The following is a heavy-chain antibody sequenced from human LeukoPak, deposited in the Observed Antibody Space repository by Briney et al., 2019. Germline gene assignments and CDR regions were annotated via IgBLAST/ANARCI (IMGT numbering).Heavy chain of an antibody. D-gene: IGHD7-27*01. CDR2: IYYTGSS. Sequence: SETLPLTCTVSGGSVSDYYWSWIRQSPGKGLEWVGYIYYTGSSSYNPSLRSRVTISADTSKNQFSLKLSSVTAADTAVYYCASRKLGNDYWGQGTLVTVSS. V-gene: IGHV4-59*02. CDR1: GGSVSDYY. J-gene: IGHJ4*01. CDR3: ASRKLGNDY.